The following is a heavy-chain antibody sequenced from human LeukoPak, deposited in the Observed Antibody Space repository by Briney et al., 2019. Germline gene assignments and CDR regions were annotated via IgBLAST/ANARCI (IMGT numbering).Heavy chain of an antibody. CDR3: AKDRLVVAPAAMTSNFDF. V-gene: IGHV3-30*18. D-gene: IGHD2-2*01. J-gene: IGHJ4*02. CDR1: GLTFGTFG. Sequence: GRSLRLSCAASGLTFGTFGMHWVRQAPGKGLEWVAVISYDGRNSYYADSVKGRFTISRDNSKNTLYLQMNSLKTEDTAVYYCAKDRLVVAPAAMTSNFDFWGQGTLVTVSS. CDR2: ISYDGRNS.